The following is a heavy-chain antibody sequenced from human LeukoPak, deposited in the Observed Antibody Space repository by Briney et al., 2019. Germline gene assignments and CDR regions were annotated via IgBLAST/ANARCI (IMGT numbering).Heavy chain of an antibody. CDR3: ARYDIAARLGPFDY. D-gene: IGHD6-6*01. J-gene: IGHJ4*02. CDR1: GYTFTSYG. Sequence: SVKVSCKASGYTFTSYGISWVRQAPGQGLEWMGGIIPIFGTANYAQKFQGRVTITADESTSTAYMELSSLRSEDTAVYYCARYDIAARLGPFDYWGQGTLVTVSS. V-gene: IGHV1-69*13. CDR2: IIPIFGTA.